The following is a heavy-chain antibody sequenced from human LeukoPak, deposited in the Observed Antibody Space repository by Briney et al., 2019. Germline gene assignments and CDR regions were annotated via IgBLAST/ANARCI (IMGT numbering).Heavy chain of an antibody. CDR2: IYYSGST. V-gene: IGHV4-39*01. D-gene: IGHD1-26*01. Sequence: SETPSLTCTVSGGSISSSSYYWGWIRQPPGKGLEWIGSIYYSGSTYYNPSLKSRVTISVDTSKNQFSLKLSSVTAADTAVYYCARPLTRGGTYYVWGQGTLVTVSS. CDR3: ARPLTRGGTYYV. CDR1: GGSISSSSYY. J-gene: IGHJ4*02.